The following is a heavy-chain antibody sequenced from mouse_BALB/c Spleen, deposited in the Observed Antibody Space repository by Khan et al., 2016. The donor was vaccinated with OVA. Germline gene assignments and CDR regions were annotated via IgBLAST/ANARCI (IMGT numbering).Heavy chain of an antibody. V-gene: IGHV2-6-5*01. J-gene: IGHJ4*01. D-gene: IGHD2-10*02. CDR3: AKEVWSYYFALDY. Sequence: VELVESGPGLVAPSQNLSITCTVSGFSLTDYGVSWIRQPPGKGLEWLGVIWGGGTTYYNSALKSRLSISKDNSKSQVFLKMNSLQTDDTAMYYCAKEVWSYYFALDYWGQGTSVTVSS. CDR1: GFSLTDYG. CDR2: IWGGGTT.